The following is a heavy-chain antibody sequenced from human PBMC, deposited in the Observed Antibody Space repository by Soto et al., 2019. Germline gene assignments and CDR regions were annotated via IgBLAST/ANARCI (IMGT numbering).Heavy chain of an antibody. CDR3: ARDMYNWFDP. Sequence: PGGSLRLSCAASGFTVSSNYMSWVRQAPGKGLEWVSIIYSGGSIYYADSVKGRFTISRDNSKNTLYLQMNSLRAEDTAVYYCARDMYNWFDPWGQGTLVTVS. CDR2: IYSGGSI. V-gene: IGHV3-66*01. CDR1: GFTVSSNY. J-gene: IGHJ5*02.